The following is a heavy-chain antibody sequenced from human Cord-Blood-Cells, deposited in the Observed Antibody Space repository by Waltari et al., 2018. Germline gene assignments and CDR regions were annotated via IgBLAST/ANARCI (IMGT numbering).Heavy chain of an antibody. Sequence: QVQLVESGGGVVQPGRSLRLSCAASGFTFSSYAIHWVRQAPGKGLEWVAVISYDGSKKYYADSVKGRFTISRDNSKNTLYLQMNSRRAEDTAVYYCARDGSPGRGSYRYNYWGQGTLVTVSS. CDR2: ISYDGSKK. J-gene: IGHJ4*02. CDR1: GFTFSSYA. V-gene: IGHV3-30*04. D-gene: IGHD3-16*02. CDR3: ARDGSPGRGSYRYNY.